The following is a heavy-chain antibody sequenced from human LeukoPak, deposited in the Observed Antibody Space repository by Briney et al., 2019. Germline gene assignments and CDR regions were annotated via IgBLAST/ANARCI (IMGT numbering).Heavy chain of an antibody. V-gene: IGHV4-39*07. Sequence: SETLSLTCTVSRCSISSSRYYWGCIRQPPEKALEWIGSFYYSGSTYYNPSLKSRVTISVDMCKNQFSRKLSSVNAADTAVYYCARVYYYDSSGYSNCFAPWGQGTLVTVSS. CDR3: ARVYYYDSSGYSNCFAP. CDR1: RCSISSSRYY. D-gene: IGHD3-22*01. J-gene: IGHJ5*02. CDR2: FYYSGST.